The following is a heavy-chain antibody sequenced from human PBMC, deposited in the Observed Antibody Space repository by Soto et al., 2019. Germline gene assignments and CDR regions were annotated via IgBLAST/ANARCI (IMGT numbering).Heavy chain of an antibody. Sequence: QVQLQESGPGLVKPSQTLSLTCTVSGGSTSSDNYWRWIRQPPGKGLEWIGHIYYSGNTDYNPSLMGRLAISIDTSKNQFSLKLRSVTAADTAVYFCAREGGESSDGLYYFDSWGQGSLVTVSS. D-gene: IGHD3-16*01. CDR2: IYYSGNT. V-gene: IGHV4-30-4*01. CDR3: AREGGESSDGLYYFDS. J-gene: IGHJ4*02. CDR1: GGSTSSDNY.